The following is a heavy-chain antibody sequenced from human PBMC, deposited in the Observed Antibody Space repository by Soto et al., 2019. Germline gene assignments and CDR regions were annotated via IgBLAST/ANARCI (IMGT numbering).Heavy chain of an antibody. D-gene: IGHD1-1*01. V-gene: IGHV4-39*01. Sequence: QLQLQESGPGLVKPAETLSLKCAVSGGSVSSGNYFWGWIRQPPGKGREWIGNIYYNGDTYYSPSLKSRVTMSVDTAQNQFSLKLTSVTAADRPVYYCARPLIVHWNQGHAFDLWGQGTLVTVSS. CDR3: ARPLIVHWNQGHAFDL. J-gene: IGHJ3*01. CDR2: IYYNGDT. CDR1: GGSVSSGNYF.